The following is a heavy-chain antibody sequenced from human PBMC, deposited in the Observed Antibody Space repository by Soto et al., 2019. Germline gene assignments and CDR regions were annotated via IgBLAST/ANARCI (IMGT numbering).Heavy chain of an antibody. J-gene: IGHJ4*02. CDR3: TRDGAYCGGDCPRCHEPPYYFDY. Sequence: GGSLRLSCTASGFTFGDYAMSWVRQAPGKGLEWVGFIRSKAYGGTTEYAASVKGRFTISRDDSKSIAYLQMNSLKTEDTAVYYCTRDGAYCGGDCPRCHEPPYYFDYWGQGNLVTVAA. V-gene: IGHV3-49*04. CDR2: IRSKAYGGTT. CDR1: GFTFGDYA. D-gene: IGHD2-21*02.